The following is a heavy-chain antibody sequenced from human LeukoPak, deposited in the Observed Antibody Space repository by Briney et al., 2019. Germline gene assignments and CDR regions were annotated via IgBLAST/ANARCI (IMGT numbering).Heavy chain of an antibody. V-gene: IGHV3-30*18. J-gene: IGHJ6*02. Sequence: GGSLRLSCAASGFTFSSYGMHWVRQAPGKGLEWVAVISYDGSNKYYADSVKGRFTIYRDNSKNTLYLQMNSLRAEDTAVYYCAKELSPSSSTTTYYYGMDVWGQGTTVTVSS. CDR2: ISYDGSNK. CDR1: GFTFSSYG. CDR3: AKELSPSSSTTTYYYGMDV. D-gene: IGHD2-2*01.